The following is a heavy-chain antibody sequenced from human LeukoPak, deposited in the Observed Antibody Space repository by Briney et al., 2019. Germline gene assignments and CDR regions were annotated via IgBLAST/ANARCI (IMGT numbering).Heavy chain of an antibody. CDR3: GRDFSSSCSLDY. J-gene: IGHJ4*02. CDR1: GFTFSSYG. D-gene: IGHD6-13*01. CDR2: IRYDGSNK. Sequence: GGSLRLSCAASGFTFSSYGMHWVRQAPGKGLEWVAFIRYDGSNKYYADSVKGRFTISRDNAKNTLYLEMNSLRVEDTAVYYCGRDFSSSCSLDYWGQGTLVTVSS. V-gene: IGHV3-30*02.